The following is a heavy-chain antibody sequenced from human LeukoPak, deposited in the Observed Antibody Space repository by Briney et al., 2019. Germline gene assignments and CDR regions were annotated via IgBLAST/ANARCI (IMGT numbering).Heavy chain of an antibody. CDR2: ISSSGSTI. V-gene: IGHV3-48*03. D-gene: IGHD3-10*02. CDR1: GFTFSSYE. Sequence: QPGGSLRLSCAASGFTFSSYEMNWVRQAPGKGLEWVSNISSSGSTINYADSVKGRFIISRDNAKNSLYLQMNSLRAEDTAVYYCAEVGITMIGGVWGKGTTVTISS. CDR3: AEVGITMIGGV. J-gene: IGHJ6*04.